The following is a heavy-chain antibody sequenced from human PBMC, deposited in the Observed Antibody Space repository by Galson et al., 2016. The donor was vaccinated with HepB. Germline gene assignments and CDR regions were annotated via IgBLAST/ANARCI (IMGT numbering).Heavy chain of an antibody. CDR2: ISYSGTT. Sequence: TLSLTCSASGGSISGAGYNWNWIRQHPGEGLEWLGYISYSGTTAYSPSLMGRVSISVDTAQNQFSLNLSSVTAADTALYYCARETPRVATPGSPTYYALDVWGQGTAVTVS. D-gene: IGHD5-12*01. J-gene: IGHJ6*02. CDR1: GGSISGAGYN. CDR3: ARETPRVATPGSPTYYALDV. V-gene: IGHV4-31*03.